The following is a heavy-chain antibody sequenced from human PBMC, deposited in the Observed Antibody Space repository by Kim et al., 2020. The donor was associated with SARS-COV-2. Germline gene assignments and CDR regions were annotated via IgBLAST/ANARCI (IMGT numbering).Heavy chain of an antibody. J-gene: IGHJ4*01. Sequence: SETLSLTCTVSGGSISSSSYYWGWIRQPPGKGLEWIGSIYYSGSTYYNPSLKSRVTISVDTSKNQFSLKLSSVTTADTAVYYCARDRGATSLPGTYYFD. CDR3: ARDRGATSLPGTYYFD. CDR1: GGSISSSSYY. CDR2: IYYSGST. V-gene: IGHV4-39*07. D-gene: IGHD6-13*01.